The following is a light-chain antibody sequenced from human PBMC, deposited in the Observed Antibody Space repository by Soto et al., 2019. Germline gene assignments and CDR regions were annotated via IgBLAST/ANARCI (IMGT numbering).Light chain of an antibody. Sequence: ETVMTQSPATLSVSPGERATLSCRASQSVSSNFAWYQQKPGQAPGLLIYGASTRATGIPARFSGSGSGTEFTLTISSLQSEDFAVYYCQQYNTWPYTFGQGTKLEIK. CDR2: GAS. CDR1: QSVSSN. J-gene: IGKJ2*01. V-gene: IGKV3-15*01. CDR3: QQYNTWPYT.